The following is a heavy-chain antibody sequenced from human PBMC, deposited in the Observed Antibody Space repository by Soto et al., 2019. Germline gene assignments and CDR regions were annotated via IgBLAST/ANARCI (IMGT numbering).Heavy chain of an antibody. CDR3: ARVYDTKFDP. CDR2: IIPIFGTA. CDR1: GGTFSSSA. V-gene: IGHV1-69*13. D-gene: IGHD3-22*01. Sequence: ASVKVCCKASGGTFSSSAISWVRQAPGQGLEWMGGIIPIFGTANYAQKFQGRATITADESTTTAYMELSSLRSEDTAVYYCARVYDTKFDPWGQGTLVTVSS. J-gene: IGHJ5*02.